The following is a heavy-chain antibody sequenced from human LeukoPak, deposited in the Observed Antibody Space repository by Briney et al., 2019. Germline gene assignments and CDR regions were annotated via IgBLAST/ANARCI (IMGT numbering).Heavy chain of an antibody. CDR1: GFTFDNYW. Sequence: GGSLRLSCAASGFTFDNYWMNWVRQTPGKGPEWVATIKQDGSEKSYVDSVKGRFTISRDNAKNSLYLQMNSLRADDTAFYYCARQTRGYVYYFDYWGQGTLVTVSS. CDR3: ARQTRGYVYYFDY. D-gene: IGHD2-2*01. J-gene: IGHJ4*02. CDR2: IKQDGSEK. V-gene: IGHV3-7*03.